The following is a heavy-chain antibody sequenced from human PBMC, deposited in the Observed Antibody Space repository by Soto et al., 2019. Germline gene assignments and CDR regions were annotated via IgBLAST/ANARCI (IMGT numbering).Heavy chain of an antibody. CDR1: GGSISSSSYY. Sequence: QLQLQESGPGLVKPSETLSLTCTVSGGSISSSSYYWGWIRQPPGKGLEWIGSIYYSGSTYYNPSLKSRVTISVDTSKNQFSLKLSSVTAADMAVYYCARRLRRITMVRGGNYYYMDVWGKGTTVTVSS. CDR2: IYYSGST. CDR3: ARRLRRITMVRGGNYYYMDV. D-gene: IGHD3-10*01. J-gene: IGHJ6*03. V-gene: IGHV4-39*01.